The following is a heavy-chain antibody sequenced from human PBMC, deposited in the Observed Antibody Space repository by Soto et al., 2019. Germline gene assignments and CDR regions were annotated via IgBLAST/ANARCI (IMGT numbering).Heavy chain of an antibody. CDR3: ANRDTSMVTRYYYGMDV. Sequence: PGGSLRLSCAAFGFAFSNYAMSWVRQAPGKGLEWVSAISDSGGDTYYADSVKGRFTISRDNSKNTLYLQMNSLRAEDTAVYYCANRDTSMVTRYYYGMDVWGQGTTVTVSS. J-gene: IGHJ6*02. CDR1: GFAFSNYA. D-gene: IGHD5-18*01. CDR2: ISDSGGDT. V-gene: IGHV3-23*01.